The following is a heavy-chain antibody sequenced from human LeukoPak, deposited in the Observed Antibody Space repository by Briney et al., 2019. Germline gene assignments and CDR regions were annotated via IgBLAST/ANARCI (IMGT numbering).Heavy chain of an antibody. J-gene: IGHJ4*02. Sequence: PGGSLRLSCAASGFTFSSYSMSWVRQAPGKGLEWVSIIYSGGSTYYADSVKGRFTISRDNSKNTLYLQMNSLRAEDTAVYYCASTGTTTIFDYWGQGTLVTVSS. D-gene: IGHD1-7*01. V-gene: IGHV3-53*01. CDR2: IYSGGST. CDR1: GFTFSSYS. CDR3: ASTGTTTIFDY.